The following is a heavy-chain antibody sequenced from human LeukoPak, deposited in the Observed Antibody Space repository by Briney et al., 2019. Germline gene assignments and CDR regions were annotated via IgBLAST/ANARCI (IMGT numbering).Heavy chain of an antibody. Sequence: ASVKVSCKASGYTFTDYYMHWVRQAPGQGLEWMGWLNPHSGGATYAQKFQGRVTMTWDTSVSTAYMEVSSLRSDDTAVYYCARPSSCGRNCYYFFDYRGQGTLVTVSS. CDR1: GYTFTDYY. CDR3: ARPSSCGRNCYYFFDY. V-gene: IGHV1-2*02. J-gene: IGHJ4*02. CDR2: LNPHSGGA. D-gene: IGHD2-21*02.